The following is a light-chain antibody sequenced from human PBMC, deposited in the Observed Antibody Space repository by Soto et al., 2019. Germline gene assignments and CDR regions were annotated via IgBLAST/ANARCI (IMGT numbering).Light chain of an antibody. CDR1: QSVSSY. J-gene: IGKJ4*01. CDR2: DAS. CDR3: QQRSNWPLT. V-gene: IGKV3-11*01. Sequence: IVVTQSPCTLSLSPRERATLSCRASQSVSSYLAWYQQKPGQAPRLLIYDASNRATGIPARFSGSGSGTDFTLTISSLEPEDFAVYYCQQRSNWPLTFGGGTKVDIK.